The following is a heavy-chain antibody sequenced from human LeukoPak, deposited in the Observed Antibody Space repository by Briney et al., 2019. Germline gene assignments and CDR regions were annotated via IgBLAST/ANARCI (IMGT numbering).Heavy chain of an antibody. Sequence: GGSLRLSCAASGSTFSSHDMNWVRQAPGKGLEWVSSITTATSSYIYYADSVKGRFTISRDDAKNSLYLQMDSLRAEDTAVYYCARDYGGPHYFDYWGQGTLVTVSS. D-gene: IGHD2-15*01. J-gene: IGHJ4*02. CDR1: GSTFSSHD. V-gene: IGHV3-21*01. CDR3: ARDYGGPHYFDY. CDR2: ITTATSSYI.